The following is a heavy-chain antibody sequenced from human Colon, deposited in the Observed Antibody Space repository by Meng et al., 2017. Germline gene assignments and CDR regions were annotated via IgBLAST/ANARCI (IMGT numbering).Heavy chain of an antibody. J-gene: IGHJ4*02. V-gene: IGHV4-59*01. D-gene: IGHD3-9*01. CDR2: IYNSGST. CDR3: ARGLTGYFAHTDY. Sequence: QVQLQESGPGLVKPSETLSPTCTVSGASTSSYFWSWIRQPPGRGLEWIGYIYNSGSTNYNPSLKSRVTISVDTSKNQFSLKLSSVTAADTAIYYCARGLTGYFAHTDYWGQGTLVTVSS. CDR1: GASTSSYF.